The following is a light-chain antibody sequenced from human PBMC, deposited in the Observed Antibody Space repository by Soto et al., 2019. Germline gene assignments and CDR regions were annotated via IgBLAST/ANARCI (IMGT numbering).Light chain of an antibody. V-gene: IGKV1D-12*01. J-gene: IGKJ4*01. CDR3: RQYGRSLGFA. CDR2: AAS. Sequence: DIQVTQSPSSVSASVGDRVTITCRASQDIAAYLAWYQHKPGRAPELLIHAASSLQSGVPSRFSGSGSGTDFTLTISRLEPEDFAVYYCRQYGRSLGFAFGGGTKVEIK. CDR1: QDIAAY.